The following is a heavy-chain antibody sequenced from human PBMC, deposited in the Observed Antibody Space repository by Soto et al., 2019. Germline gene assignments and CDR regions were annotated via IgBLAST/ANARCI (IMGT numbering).Heavy chain of an antibody. J-gene: IGHJ4*02. CDR2: INPSGGST. Sequence: EASVKVSCKASGYTFTSYYMHWVRQAPGQGLEWMGIINPSGGSTSYAQKFQGRVTMTRDTSTSTVYMELSSLRSEDTAVYYCARVRDDSSDSIPPRAYYFDYWGQGTLVTVSS. CDR3: ARVRDDSSDSIPPRAYYFDY. CDR1: GYTFTSYY. V-gene: IGHV1-46*01. D-gene: IGHD3-22*01.